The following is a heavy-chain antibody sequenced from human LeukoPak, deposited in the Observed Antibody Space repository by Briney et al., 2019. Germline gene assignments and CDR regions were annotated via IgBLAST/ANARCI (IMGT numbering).Heavy chain of an antibody. CDR3: ARAADVWGNYRHFDY. D-gene: IGHD3-16*02. V-gene: IGHV1-18*01. Sequence: ASVTVSCKASGYTFTSYSLNWVRQAPGQGLEWMGWISATNGNTNYAQNLQGRVTMTTDASTNIAYMELRSLRSDDTAVYYCARAADVWGNYRHFDYWGQGTLVTVSS. CDR2: ISATNGNT. CDR1: GYTFTSYS. J-gene: IGHJ4*02.